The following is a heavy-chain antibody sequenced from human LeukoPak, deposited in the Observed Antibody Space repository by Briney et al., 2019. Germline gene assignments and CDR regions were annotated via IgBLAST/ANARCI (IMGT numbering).Heavy chain of an antibody. J-gene: IGHJ4*02. D-gene: IGHD5-18*01. Sequence: ASVKVSCTASGYTFTGYYMHWVRQAPGQGLEWMGWINPNSGGTNYAQKFQGWVTMTRDTFISTAYMELSRLRSDDTAVYYCARAKGGYSYGYNFDYWGQGTLVTVSS. CDR2: INPNSGGT. CDR1: GYTFTGYY. V-gene: IGHV1-2*04. CDR3: ARAKGGYSYGYNFDY.